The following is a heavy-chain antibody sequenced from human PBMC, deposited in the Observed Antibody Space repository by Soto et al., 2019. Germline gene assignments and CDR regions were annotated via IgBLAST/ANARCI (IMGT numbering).Heavy chain of an antibody. J-gene: IGHJ5*02. CDR2: ISYDGSNK. CDR3: AKDITTGTTGLWFDP. CDR1: GFTFSSYG. D-gene: IGHD1-7*01. Sequence: QVQLVESVGGVVQPGRSLRLSCAASGFTFSSYGMHWVRQAPGKGLEWVAVISYDGSNKYYADSVKGRFTISRDNSKNTLYLQMNSLRAEDTAVYYCAKDITTGTTGLWFDPWGQGTLVTVSS. V-gene: IGHV3-30*18.